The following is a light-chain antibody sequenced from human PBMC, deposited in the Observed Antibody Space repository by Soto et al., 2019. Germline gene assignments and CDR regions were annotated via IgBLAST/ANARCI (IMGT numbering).Light chain of an antibody. CDR3: QQYNNWPWT. CDR1: QSVSTD. CDR2: GAS. V-gene: IGKV3-15*01. J-gene: IGKJ1*01. Sequence: EIVLTQSPDTLSLYPGERATLSCRASQSVSTDSLAWYQQRPGQAPRPLIYGASTRATGIPVRFSGSGSGTEFTLTISSLQSEDLAVYYCQQYNNWPWTFGQGTKVDI.